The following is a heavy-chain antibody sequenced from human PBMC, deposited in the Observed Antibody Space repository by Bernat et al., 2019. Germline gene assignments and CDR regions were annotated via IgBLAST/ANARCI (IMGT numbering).Heavy chain of an antibody. CDR2: IKEDGSEK. Sequence: EVQLVESGGGLVQPGGSLRLSCAASGFTFSTSWMSWARQAPGKGLEWVAKIKEDGSEKYYVDSVKDRFTISRDNAKNSLYLQMKSLRAEDTAVYYCTREIGDLCFDRWGQGTLVTVSS. CDR1: GFTFSTSW. D-gene: IGHD2-21*01. V-gene: IGHV3-7*04. J-gene: IGHJ4*02. CDR3: TREIGDLCFDR.